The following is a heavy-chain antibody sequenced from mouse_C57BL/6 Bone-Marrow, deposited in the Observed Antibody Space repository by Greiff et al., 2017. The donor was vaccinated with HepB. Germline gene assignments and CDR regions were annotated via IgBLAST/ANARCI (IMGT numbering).Heavy chain of an antibody. CDR1: GFTFSSYG. CDR2: ISSGGSYT. J-gene: IGHJ4*01. V-gene: IGHV5-6*01. Sequence: EVKVVESGGDLVKPGGSLKLSCAASGFTFSSYGMSWVRQTPDKRLEWVATISSGGSYTYYPDSVKGRFTISRDNAKNTLDLQMSSLKSEDTAMYYCARHDPYYYAMDYWGQGTSVTVSS. CDR3: ARHDPYYYAMDY.